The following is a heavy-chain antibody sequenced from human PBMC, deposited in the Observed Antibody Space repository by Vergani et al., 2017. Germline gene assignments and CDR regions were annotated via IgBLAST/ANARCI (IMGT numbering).Heavy chain of an antibody. CDR3: ARGNYYGSGTYDDP. V-gene: IGHV3-66*02. Sequence: ELQLVESGGGLVQPGGSLRLSCAASGSTVSGNYMTWGRQAPVKGLAWVSHIYSGDETYYADSVKGRVTISRDTSKNTLHLQINNLRVEEPAVYSCARGNYYGSGTYDDPWGQGTLVTVSS. CDR1: GSTVSGNY. D-gene: IGHD3-10*01. J-gene: IGHJ5*02. CDR2: IYSGDET.